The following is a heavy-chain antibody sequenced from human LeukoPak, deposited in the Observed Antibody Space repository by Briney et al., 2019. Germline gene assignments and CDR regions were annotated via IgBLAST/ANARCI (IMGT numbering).Heavy chain of an antibody. V-gene: IGHV3-23*01. J-gene: IGHJ4*02. CDR2: LSGSGSTT. Sequence: PGWSLRLSCAASGFTFSSYAMGWVRQAPGKGLEWVSGLSGSGSTTYCADSVKGRLTISRDNSKNTLYLQMSSLTAEDTAVYYCAKATSSSGWGTHFDYWGQGTLVTVSS. CDR1: GFTFSSYA. CDR3: AKATSSSGWGTHFDY. D-gene: IGHD6-19*01.